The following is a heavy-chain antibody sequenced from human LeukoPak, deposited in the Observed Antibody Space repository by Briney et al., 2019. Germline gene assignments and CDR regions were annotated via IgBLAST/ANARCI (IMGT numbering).Heavy chain of an antibody. J-gene: IGHJ4*02. Sequence: SQTLSLTCAISVDSIFTNNVAWNSIRQSPSRGLEWLGRTYYRSKWSFDYAVSVKSRITINADTSKNQFSLQLSSVTPEDTAVYYCARGKYTRFDNWGQGTLVTVSS. V-gene: IGHV6-1*01. CDR1: VDSIFTNNVA. CDR2: TYYRSKWSF. D-gene: IGHD1-14*01. CDR3: ARGKYTRFDN.